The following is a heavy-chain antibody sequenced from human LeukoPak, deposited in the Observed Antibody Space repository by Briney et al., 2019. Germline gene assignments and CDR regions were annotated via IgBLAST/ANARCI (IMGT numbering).Heavy chain of an antibody. Sequence: GGSLRLSCAASGFTFSSYTMNWVRQAPGKGLEWVSSVTSSSNSKHYADALRGRFTISRDNAKNSLYLQMNSLRAEDTAVYYCARDYYDSSSFYLSYDCWGQGTLVTVSS. J-gene: IGHJ4*02. V-gene: IGHV3-21*01. D-gene: IGHD3-22*01. CDR2: VTSSSNSK. CDR3: ARDYYDSSSFYLSYDC. CDR1: GFTFSSYT.